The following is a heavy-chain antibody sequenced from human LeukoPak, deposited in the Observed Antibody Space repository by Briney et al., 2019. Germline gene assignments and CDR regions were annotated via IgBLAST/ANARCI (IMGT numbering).Heavy chain of an antibody. CDR2: ISAYNGNT. J-gene: IGHJ6*03. D-gene: IGHD3-3*01. V-gene: IGHV1-18*01. CDR1: GYTFTSYG. CDR3: ARTLLEEAPLRFLEWLPTNYYYYYMDV. Sequence: ASVKVSCKASGYTFTSYGISWVRQAPGQGLEWMGWISAYNGNTNYAQKLQGRVTMTTDTSTSTAYMELRSLRSDDTAVYYCARTLLEEAPLRFLEWLPTNYYYYYMDVWGKGTTVTVSS.